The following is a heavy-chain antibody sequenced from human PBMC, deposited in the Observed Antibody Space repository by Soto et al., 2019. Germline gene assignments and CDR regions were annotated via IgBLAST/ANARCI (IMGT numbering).Heavy chain of an antibody. V-gene: IGHV4-61*01. CDR1: GGSVSSGSYY. CDR3: ARGPGDGGGYNWNDVPLQYYYYYYGMDV. Sequence: PSETLSLTCTVSGGSVSSGSYYWSWIRQPPGKGLEWIGYIYYSGSTNYNPSLKSRVTISVDTSKNQFSLKLSSVTAADTAVYYCARGPGDGGGYNWNDVPLQYYYYYYGMDVWGQGTTVTVSS. J-gene: IGHJ6*02. D-gene: IGHD1-20*01. CDR2: IYYSGST.